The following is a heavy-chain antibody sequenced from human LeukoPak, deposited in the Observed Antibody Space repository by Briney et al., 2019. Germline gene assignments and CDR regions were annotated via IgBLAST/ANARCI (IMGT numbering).Heavy chain of an antibody. Sequence: GGSLRLSCAASGFTFSSYAMSWVRQAPGKGLEWVSSITSSGAATYYADSVKGRFTISWDNSDNTLYLQMNSLRAEDTAVYYCAKDRPNYYGSNGHYYKLNGDCWGQGTLVTVSS. CDR1: GFTFSSYA. J-gene: IGHJ4*02. CDR2: ITSSGAAT. D-gene: IGHD3-22*01. V-gene: IGHV3-23*01. CDR3: AKDRPNYYGSNGHYYKLNGDC.